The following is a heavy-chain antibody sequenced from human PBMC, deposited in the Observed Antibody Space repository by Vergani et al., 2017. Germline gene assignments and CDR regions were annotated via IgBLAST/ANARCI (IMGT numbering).Heavy chain of an antibody. CDR3: ARWDYGILTGYRY. D-gene: IGHD3-9*01. CDR2: INPSGGHT. V-gene: IGHV1-46*03. J-gene: IGHJ4*02. Sequence: QVQVVKSGAEVKKSGASVKVSCKTSGYTFSNYYMTWVRQVPGQGLEWMGIINPSGGHTNYAQKFQGRVTMTRETSTSTVYMELSSLRSEDTAIYYCARWDYGILTGYRYWVQGTLVTVSA. CDR1: GYTFSNYY.